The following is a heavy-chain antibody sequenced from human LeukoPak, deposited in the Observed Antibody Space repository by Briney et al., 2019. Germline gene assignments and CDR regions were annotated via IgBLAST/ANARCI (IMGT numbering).Heavy chain of an antibody. Sequence: PGGSLRLSCAASGFSLSSYSMNWVRQAPGKGLEWVSAISGSGGSTYYADSVKGRFTISRDNSKNTLYLQMNSLRAEDTAVYYCAKIRGRNPEFDYWGQGTLVTVSS. V-gene: IGHV3-23*01. D-gene: IGHD3-10*01. CDR3: AKIRGRNPEFDY. J-gene: IGHJ4*02. CDR1: GFSLSSYS. CDR2: ISGSGGST.